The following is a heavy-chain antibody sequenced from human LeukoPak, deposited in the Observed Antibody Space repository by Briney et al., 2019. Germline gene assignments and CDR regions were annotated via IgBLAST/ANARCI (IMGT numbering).Heavy chain of an antibody. J-gene: IGHJ4*02. Sequence: CKASXXXXXXXYMHWVRQAPGQGLEGMGLINPNSGGTNYAQKFQGRVTITRDTSISTAYMELSRLRSDDTAVYYCARGGEYQLLYDYWGQGTLVTVSS. CDR3: ARGGEYQLLYDY. CDR1: XXXXXXXY. V-gene: IGHV1-2*06. CDR2: INPNSGGT. D-gene: IGHD2-2*02.